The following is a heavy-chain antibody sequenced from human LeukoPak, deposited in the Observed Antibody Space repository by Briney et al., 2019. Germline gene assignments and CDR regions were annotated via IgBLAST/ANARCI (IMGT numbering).Heavy chain of an antibody. CDR1: GGTFSSYA. J-gene: IGHJ4*02. V-gene: IGHV1-69*13. Sequence: ASVKVSCKASGGTFSSYAISWVRQAPGQGLEWMGGIIPIFGTANYAQKFQGRVMITADESTSTAYMELSSLRSEDTAVYYCASSTNVVAYSWMDYFDYWGQGTLVTVSS. D-gene: IGHD2-15*01. CDR3: ASSTNVVAYSWMDYFDY. CDR2: IIPIFGTA.